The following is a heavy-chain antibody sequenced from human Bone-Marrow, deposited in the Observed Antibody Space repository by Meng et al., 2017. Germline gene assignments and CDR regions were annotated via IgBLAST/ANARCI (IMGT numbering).Heavy chain of an antibody. CDR3: TSNRAMDV. D-gene: IGHD1-14*01. V-gene: IGHV3-7*01. J-gene: IGHJ6*02. Sequence: ESLKIACAAAGLRFSNCWMSWVRQAPGKGLEWVAYINQDGSETNYVESVKGRFSISRDNAKNSLYLQMNSLRAEDTAVYYCTSNRAMDVWGQGTTVTVSS. CDR2: INQDGSET. CDR1: GLRFSNCW.